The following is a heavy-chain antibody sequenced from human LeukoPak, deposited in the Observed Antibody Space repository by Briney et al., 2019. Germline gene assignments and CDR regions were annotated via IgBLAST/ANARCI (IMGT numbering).Heavy chain of an antibody. D-gene: IGHD6-13*01. CDR3: ARVEQKPRAVCGMDV. J-gene: IGHJ6*02. V-gene: IGHV3-48*02. Sequence: GGSLRLSCTASGFTFNTYSMNWVRPTPGKGREWVSHISSSSSTIYYADSVKGRFTISRDNAKTSLYLQMNSLRDEDTAVYYCARVEQKPRAVCGMDVWGQGTTVTVSS. CDR2: ISSSSSTI. CDR1: GFTFNTYS.